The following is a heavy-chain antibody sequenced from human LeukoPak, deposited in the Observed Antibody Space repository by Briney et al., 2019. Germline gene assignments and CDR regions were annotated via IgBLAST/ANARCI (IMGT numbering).Heavy chain of an antibody. CDR1: GYTFDGYY. J-gene: IGHJ4*02. Sequence: ASVKVSCKASGYTFDGYYIHWVRRAPGQGLEWLGWINPDKGATKTAQKFRDRVIMTTDKSLATAYMEVTNLTSDDTAVYTRSSWDCSSGRCYTNMDFDHWGQGSVVTVSS. CDR3: SSWDCSSGRCYTNMDFDH. CDR2: INPDKGAT. V-gene: IGHV1-2*02. D-gene: IGHD6-19*01.